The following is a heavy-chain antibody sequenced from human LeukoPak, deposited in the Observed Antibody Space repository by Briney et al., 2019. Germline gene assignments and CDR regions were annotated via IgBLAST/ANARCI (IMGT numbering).Heavy chain of an antibody. D-gene: IGHD3-22*01. CDR3: ARVRALSHYDSSGDFYYFDY. Sequence: PSETLSLTCTVSGGSISSYYWSWIRQPPGKGLEWIGYIYYSGSTNYNPSLRSRVTLAADTSKNQFSLKLNSVTAADTAVYYCARVRALSHYDSSGDFYYFDYWGQGTLSPSPQ. CDR2: IYYSGST. V-gene: IGHV4-59*01. CDR1: GGSISSYY. J-gene: IGHJ4*02.